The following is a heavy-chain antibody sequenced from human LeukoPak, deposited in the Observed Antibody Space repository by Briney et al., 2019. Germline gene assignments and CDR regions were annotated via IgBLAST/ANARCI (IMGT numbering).Heavy chain of an antibody. J-gene: IGHJ4*02. CDR2: IYYSGST. CDR3: ARQPYDYGEIHVFDY. V-gene: IGHV4-39*01. Sequence: GSLRLSCAASGFTFSSYAMSWVRQAPGKGLEWIGSIYYSGSTYYNPSLKSRVTISVDTSKNQFSLKLSSVTAADTAVYYCARQPYDYGEIHVFDYWGQGTLVTVSS. D-gene: IGHD4-17*01. CDR1: GFTFSSYA.